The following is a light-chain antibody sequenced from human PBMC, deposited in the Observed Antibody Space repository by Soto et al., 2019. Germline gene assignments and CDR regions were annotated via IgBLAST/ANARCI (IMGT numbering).Light chain of an antibody. CDR3: MQSTQLPHT. V-gene: IGKV2D-29*02. CDR2: EVS. Sequence: VMSQPPLSLSVAPGQPASISCKSSQSLLHITGETLLFWYLQKPGQSPQLLIYEVSTRVSGVPDRFSGSGSGTDFTLEISRVETDDVGIYYCMQSTQLPHTFGQGSRLEIK. J-gene: IGKJ5*01. CDR1: QSLLHITGETL.